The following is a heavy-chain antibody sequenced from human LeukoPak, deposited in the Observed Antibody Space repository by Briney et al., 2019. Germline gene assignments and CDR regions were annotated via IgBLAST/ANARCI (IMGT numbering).Heavy chain of an antibody. CDR3: ARDPPRARRDGYNWDY. Sequence: ASVKVSCKASGYTFTSYGISWVRQAPGQGLEWMGWISAYNGNTNYAQKLQGRVTMTTDTSTSTAYMELRSLRSDDTAMYYCARDPPRARRDGYNWDYWGQGTLVTVSS. D-gene: IGHD5-24*01. CDR1: GYTFTSYG. CDR2: ISAYNGNT. V-gene: IGHV1-18*01. J-gene: IGHJ4*02.